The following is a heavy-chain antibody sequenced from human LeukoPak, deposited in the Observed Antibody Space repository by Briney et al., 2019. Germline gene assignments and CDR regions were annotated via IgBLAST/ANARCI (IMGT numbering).Heavy chain of an antibody. Sequence: GGSLRLSCAASGFTFSDYYMSWIRQATGKGLEWVSYISSSGSTKYYADSVKGRFTISRDNAKNSLYLQMSSLRAEDTAVYYCARVKGVYAIDYWGQGTLVTVSS. CDR3: ARVKGVYAIDY. D-gene: IGHD2-8*01. V-gene: IGHV3-11*01. CDR2: ISSSGSTK. CDR1: GFTFSDYY. J-gene: IGHJ4*02.